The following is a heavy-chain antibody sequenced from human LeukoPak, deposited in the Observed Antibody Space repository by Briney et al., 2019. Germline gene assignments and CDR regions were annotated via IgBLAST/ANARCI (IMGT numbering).Heavy chain of an antibody. CDR3: AREYYDILTGSTWFDP. CDR1: VGSISSGGYS. J-gene: IGHJ5*02. Sequence: SQTLSLTCAFSVGSISSGGYSWSWIPQPPGKGLEWIGYIYHGGSTHYNPSLKSRVTISVDRPKNQFSLKLRSVTAADTAVYYCAREYYDILTGSTWFDPWGQGTLVTVSS. V-gene: IGHV4-30-2*01. D-gene: IGHD3-9*01. CDR2: IYHGGST.